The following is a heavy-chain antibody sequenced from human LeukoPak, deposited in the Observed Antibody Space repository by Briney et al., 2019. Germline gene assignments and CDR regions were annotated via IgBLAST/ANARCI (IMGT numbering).Heavy chain of an antibody. Sequence: PSETLSLTCTVSGGSISSYYWSWIRQPPGKGLEWIGYIYYSGSTNYNPSLKSRVTISVDTSKNQFSLKLSSVTAADTAVYYCVSIYSGIYFFDYWGQGTLVTVSS. CDR3: VSIYSGIYFFDY. CDR2: IYYSGST. CDR1: GGSISSYY. V-gene: IGHV4-59*01. D-gene: IGHD1-26*01. J-gene: IGHJ4*02.